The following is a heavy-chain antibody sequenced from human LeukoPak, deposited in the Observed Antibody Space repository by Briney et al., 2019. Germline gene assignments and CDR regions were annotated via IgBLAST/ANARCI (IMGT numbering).Heavy chain of an antibody. CDR1: GFTFSSYA. J-gene: IGHJ4*02. D-gene: IGHD1-1*01. CDR2: ISSSSSTI. CDR3: ARGFQLESTDY. Sequence: GGSLRLSCAASGFTFSSYAVSRVRQAPGKGLEWVSYISSSSSTIYYADSVKGRFTISRDNAKNSLYLQMNSLRAEDTAVYYCARGFQLESTDYWGQGTLVTVSS. V-gene: IGHV3-48*01.